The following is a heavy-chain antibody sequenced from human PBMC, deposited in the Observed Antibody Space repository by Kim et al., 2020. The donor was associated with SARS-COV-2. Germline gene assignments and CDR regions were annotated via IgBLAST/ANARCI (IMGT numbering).Heavy chain of an antibody. D-gene: IGHD4-17*01. J-gene: IGHJ4*01. Sequence: SETLSLTCTVSGGSISSSSNFWAWIRQPPGEGLEWIGSIYYTGSTHYSPSLKSRITISVDTSKNQFSLKLSSVTAADTAVYYCARQDEYGDYPYFDYWC. V-gene: IGHV4-39*01. CDR3: ARQDEYGDYPYFDY. CDR2: IYYTGST. CDR1: GGSISSSSNF.